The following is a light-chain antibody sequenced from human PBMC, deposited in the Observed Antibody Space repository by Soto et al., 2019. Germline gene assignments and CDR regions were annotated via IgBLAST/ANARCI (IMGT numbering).Light chain of an antibody. V-gene: IGKV3-20*01. CDR3: QQYGSSPTT. CDR2: GAS. J-gene: IGKJ1*01. CDR1: QSVFNNH. Sequence: EIVFTQSPGTLSLSPGERATLCCRASQSVFNNHIGWYQQKPGQAPRRLIFGASFRATGIPDRFSGSGSGTDFTLTISRLEPEDFAVYYCQQYGSSPTTFGQGTKVDI.